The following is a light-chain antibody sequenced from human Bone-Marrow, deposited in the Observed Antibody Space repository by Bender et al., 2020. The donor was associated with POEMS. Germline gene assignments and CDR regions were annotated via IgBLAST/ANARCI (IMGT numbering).Light chain of an antibody. V-gene: IGLV2-11*01. Sequence: QSALTQPRSVSGSPGQSVTISCAGISSDVGDFNSVSWYLLLPGKAPKLVIYDVTNRPSGVPDRFSGSKSGDTASLTISGLRAEDEADYYCCSYAGSYTWVFGGGTKLTVL. CDR1: SSDVGDFNS. J-gene: IGLJ2*01. CDR2: DVT. CDR3: CSYAGSYTWV.